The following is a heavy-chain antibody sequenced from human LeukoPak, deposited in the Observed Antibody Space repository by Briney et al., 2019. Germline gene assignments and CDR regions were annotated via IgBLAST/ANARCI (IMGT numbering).Heavy chain of an antibody. V-gene: IGHV3-23*01. CDR2: ISGSGGST. J-gene: IGHJ4*02. CDR1: GFTFSSYA. D-gene: IGHD6-13*01. Sequence: GGSLRLSCAAPGFTFSSYAMSWVRQAPGKGLEWVSAISGSGGSTYYADSVKGRFTISRDNSKNTLYLQMNSLRAEDTAVYYCAKDWVTIAAAGSSLMYYFDYWGQGTLVTVSS. CDR3: AKDWVTIAAAGSSLMYYFDY.